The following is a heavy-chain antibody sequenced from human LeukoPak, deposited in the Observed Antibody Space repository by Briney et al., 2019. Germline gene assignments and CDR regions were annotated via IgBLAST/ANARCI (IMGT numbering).Heavy chain of an antibody. D-gene: IGHD3-10*01. J-gene: IGHJ4*02. CDR1: GYTFTNYD. CDR3: ARVSKLWGPGGSGSYSY. Sequence: SVTVSFKASGYTFTNYDINWVRPASGQGLEWMGWMNPNSGNTGYAQKFQGRVTMTRNTSISTAYMELSSLRSEDTAVYYCARVSKLWGPGGSGSYSYWGQGTLVTVSS. V-gene: IGHV1-8*01. CDR2: MNPNSGNT.